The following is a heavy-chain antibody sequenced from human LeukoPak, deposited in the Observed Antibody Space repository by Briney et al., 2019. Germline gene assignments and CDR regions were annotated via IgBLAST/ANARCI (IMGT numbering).Heavy chain of an antibody. CDR3: AAPGVPAATYYFDY. V-gene: IGHV3-30*02. J-gene: IGHJ4*02. CDR1: GFTFSSYG. Sequence: GGSLRLSCAASGFTFSSYGMHWVRQAPGKGLDWVAFIRYDGSNKYYADSVKGRFTISRDNSKNTVYLQMNSLRAEDTAVYYCAAPGVPAATYYFDYWGQGTLVTVSS. D-gene: IGHD2-2*01. CDR2: IRYDGSNK.